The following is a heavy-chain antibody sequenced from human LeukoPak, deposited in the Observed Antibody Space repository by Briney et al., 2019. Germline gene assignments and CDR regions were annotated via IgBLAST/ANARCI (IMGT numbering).Heavy chain of an antibody. J-gene: IGHJ4*02. CDR1: GFTFINHW. V-gene: IGHV3-74*01. D-gene: IGHD3-10*01. CDR2: INADESDS. Sequence: GGSLRLSCAASGFTFINHWMHWVRQAPGKGLVWVSRINADESDSSYADSVKGRFTISRDNAKNTVFLQMDSLRADDTAVYYCARGGFYHSGSSDYWGQGTLVTVSS. CDR3: ARGGFYHSGSSDY.